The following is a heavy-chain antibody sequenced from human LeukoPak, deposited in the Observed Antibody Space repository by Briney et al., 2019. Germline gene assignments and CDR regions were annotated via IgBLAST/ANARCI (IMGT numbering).Heavy chain of an antibody. J-gene: IGHJ2*01. Sequence: GGSLRLSCAASGFTFNSYSMNWVRQAPGKGLEWISYITSSSGTIYYADSVKGRFTISRDNAKNSLYLQMNSLRAEDTAVYYCARGEVGHNWYFDLWGRGTLVTVSS. V-gene: IGHV3-48*01. CDR2: ITSSSGTI. D-gene: IGHD1-26*01. CDR1: GFTFNSYS. CDR3: ARGEVGHNWYFDL.